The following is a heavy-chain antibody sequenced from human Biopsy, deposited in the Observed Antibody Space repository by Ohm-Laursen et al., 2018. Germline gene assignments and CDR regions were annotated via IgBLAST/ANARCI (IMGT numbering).Heavy chain of an antibody. J-gene: IGHJ6*02. D-gene: IGHD3-10*01. CDR3: ARDRYCGSESYYSHYNMDV. CDR2: IWYDGSNK. V-gene: IGHV3-33*01. CDR1: GFTLSSYG. Sequence: SLRLSCAASGFTLSSYGIHWVRQAPGKGLEWVAVIWYDGSNKYSAGSVKGRFSISRDNSKNTVYLQMNSLRAADTAVYYCARDRYCGSESYYSHYNMDVWGQGTTVSVSS.